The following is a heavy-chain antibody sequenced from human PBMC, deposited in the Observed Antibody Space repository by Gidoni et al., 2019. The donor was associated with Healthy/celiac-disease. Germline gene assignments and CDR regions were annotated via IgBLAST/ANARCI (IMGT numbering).Heavy chain of an antibody. Sequence: QVQLVESGGGVVQPGRSLRLSCAASGFTFSSYGMHWVRQAPGKGLEWVAVIWYDGSNKYYADSVKGRFTISRDNSKNTLYLQMNSLRAEDTAVYYCARDTAAGHFDYWGQGTLVTVSS. D-gene: IGHD6-13*01. J-gene: IGHJ4*02. V-gene: IGHV3-33*01. CDR3: ARDTAAGHFDY. CDR2: IWYDGSNK. CDR1: GFTFSSYG.